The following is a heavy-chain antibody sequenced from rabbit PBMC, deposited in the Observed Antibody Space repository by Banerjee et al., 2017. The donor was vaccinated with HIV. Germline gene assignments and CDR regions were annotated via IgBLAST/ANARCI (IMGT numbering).Heavy chain of an antibody. J-gene: IGHJ4*01. V-gene: IGHV1S45*01. CDR1: GFSFSSSYW. CDR2: IVTGSGST. Sequence: QEQLEESGGDLVKPEGSLTLTCTASGFSFSSSYWICWVRQAPGKGLEWIGCIVTGSGSTYYASWAKGRFTISKTSSTTVTLRLTSLTAADTATYFCVRGGYDDYGDSPNLWGQGTLVTVS. D-gene: IGHD2-1*01. CDR3: VRGGYDDYGDSPNL.